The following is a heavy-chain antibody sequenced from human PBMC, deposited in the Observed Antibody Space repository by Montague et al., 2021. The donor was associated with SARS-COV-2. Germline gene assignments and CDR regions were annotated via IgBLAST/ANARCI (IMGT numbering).Heavy chain of an antibody. V-gene: IGHV4-39*01. D-gene: IGHD5-18*01. CDR2: IYYTGST. CDR3: ARPGRGYSYGFDGFDV. Sequence: SETLSLTCTVSGGSISNSIYYWGWIRQPPGKGLEWIGSIYYTGSTYYNPSLKSRVTISMNTSNNQFFLKLTSVTAADTAVYYCARPGRGYSYGFDGFDVWGQGTMVTVSS. J-gene: IGHJ3*01. CDR1: GGSISNSIYY.